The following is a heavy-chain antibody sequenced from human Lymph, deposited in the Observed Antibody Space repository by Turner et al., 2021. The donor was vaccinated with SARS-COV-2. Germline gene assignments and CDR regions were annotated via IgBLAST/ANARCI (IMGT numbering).Heavy chain of an antibody. V-gene: IGHV3-30-3*01. Sequence: QVQLVGSGGGVVRPGWSLTLSCAASGFTFSSYAMHWVRQAPGKGLEWVARISYDGNNKYYADSVRGRFTISRDNSKNTLYLQMNSLRAEDTAVYYCARGLSGNYYFFDYWGQGTLVTVSS. D-gene: IGHD1-26*01. J-gene: IGHJ4*02. CDR2: ISYDGNNK. CDR3: ARGLSGNYYFFDY. CDR1: GFTFSSYA.